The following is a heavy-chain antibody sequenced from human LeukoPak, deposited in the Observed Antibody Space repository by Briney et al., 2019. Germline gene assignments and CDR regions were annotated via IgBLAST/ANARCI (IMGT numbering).Heavy chain of an antibody. Sequence: PSETLSLTCAVYGGSFSGYYWSGIRQPPGKGLEWIGEINHSGSTNYNPSLKSRVTISVDTSKNQFSLKLSSVTAADTAVYYCASQLGGTTFHWGQGTLVTVSS. V-gene: IGHV4-34*01. D-gene: IGHD1-1*01. J-gene: IGHJ4*02. CDR1: GGSFSGYY. CDR2: INHSGST. CDR3: ASQLGGTTFH.